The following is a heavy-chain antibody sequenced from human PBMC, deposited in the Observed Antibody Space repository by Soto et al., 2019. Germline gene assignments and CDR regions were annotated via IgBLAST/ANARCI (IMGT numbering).Heavy chain of an antibody. D-gene: IGHD3-3*01. CDR3: ARVGYDFWSDYGMDV. J-gene: IGHJ6*02. V-gene: IGHV3-53*01. Sequence: GSLRLSCAASGFTVSSNYMSWVRQAPGKGLEWVSVIYSGGSTYYADSVKGRFTISRDNSKNTLYLQMNSLRAEDTAVYYYARVGYDFWSDYGMDVWGQGTTVTVSS. CDR1: GFTVSSNY. CDR2: IYSGGST.